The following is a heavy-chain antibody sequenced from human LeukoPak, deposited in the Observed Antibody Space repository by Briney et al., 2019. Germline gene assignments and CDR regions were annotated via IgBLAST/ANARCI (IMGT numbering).Heavy chain of an antibody. CDR1: GGSISSYY. Sequence: SETLSLTRTVSGGSISSYYWTWIRQPPGKGLEWIGYIYYSGSTNYNPSLKSRVTISVDTSKNQFSLKLSSVTAADTAVYYCARGGDWNYFRESPENWFDPWGQGTLVTVSS. CDR3: ARGGDWNYFRESPENWFDP. D-gene: IGHD1-7*01. V-gene: IGHV4-59*01. J-gene: IGHJ5*02. CDR2: IYYSGST.